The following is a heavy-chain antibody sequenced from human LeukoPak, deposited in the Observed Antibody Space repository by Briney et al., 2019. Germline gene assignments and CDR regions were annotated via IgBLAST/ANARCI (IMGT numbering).Heavy chain of an antibody. J-gene: IGHJ4*02. CDR1: GFTFSTYW. Sequence: GGSLRLSCAASGFTFSTYWMAWVRQAPGKGLEWVANIKGDESAKHQADSVKGRFPISRDNAQNSVYLQMSSLRGDDTAVYYCARDVGGSLDYWGQGTLVTVSS. CDR3: ARDVGGSLDY. V-gene: IGHV3-7*01. CDR2: IKGDESAK. D-gene: IGHD1-26*01.